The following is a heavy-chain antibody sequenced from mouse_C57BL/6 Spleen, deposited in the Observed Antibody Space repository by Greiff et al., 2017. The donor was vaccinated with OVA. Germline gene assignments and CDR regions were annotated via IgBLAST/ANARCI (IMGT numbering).Heavy chain of an antibody. V-gene: IGHV1-82*01. D-gene: IGHD4-1*01. J-gene: IGHJ2*01. CDR2: IYPGDGDT. Sequence: QVQLQQSRPELVKPGASVKISCKASGYAFSSSWMNWVKQRPGKGLEWIGRIYPGDGDTNYNGKFKGKATLTADKSSSTAYMQLSSLTSEDSAVYFCARHWDYFDYWGQGTTLTVSS. CDR3: ARHWDYFDY. CDR1: GYAFSSSW.